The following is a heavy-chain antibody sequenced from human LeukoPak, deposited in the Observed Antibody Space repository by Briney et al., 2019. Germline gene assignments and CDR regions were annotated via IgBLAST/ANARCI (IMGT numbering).Heavy chain of an antibody. Sequence: GASVKVSCKASGYTFITYGITWVRQAPGQGLEWMGWISPYNGNTNYAQKLQGRVTTTTDTSTNTAYMDLRSLRSDDTAVYYCARAHRTDYFDYWGQGTLVTVSS. CDR3: ARAHRTDYFDY. V-gene: IGHV1-18*01. CDR2: ISPYNGNT. J-gene: IGHJ4*02. D-gene: IGHD1-14*01. CDR1: GYTFITYG.